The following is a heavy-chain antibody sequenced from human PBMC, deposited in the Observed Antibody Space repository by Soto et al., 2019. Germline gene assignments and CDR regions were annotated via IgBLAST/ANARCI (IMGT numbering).Heavy chain of an antibody. J-gene: IGHJ3*02. CDR1: GGSISSSSYY. Sequence: SETLSLTCTVSGGSISSSSYYWGWIRQPPGKGLEWIGSIYYSGSTYYNPSLKSRVTISVDTSKNQFSLKLTSVTAADTAVYYCARVRSGWYAFDIWGQGTMVTVSS. CDR3: ARVRSGWYAFDI. D-gene: IGHD6-19*01. V-gene: IGHV4-39*07. CDR2: IYYSGST.